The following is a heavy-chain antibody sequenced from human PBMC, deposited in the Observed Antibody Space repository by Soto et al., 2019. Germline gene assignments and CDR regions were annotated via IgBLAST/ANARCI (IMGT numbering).Heavy chain of an antibody. D-gene: IGHD4-17*01. CDR2: ISTYNGNT. CDR3: AISPGHGDYVPSFDY. CDR1: GYAFTSYG. Sequence: QVPLVQSGTELRKPGASVRVSCKTSGYAFTSYGINWVRQAPGQGLEWMGWISTYNGNTNYAQSLQGRVTLTTDTSTSTAYLELRSLRSDDTAVYFCAISPGHGDYVPSFDYWGQESLVVVSS. J-gene: IGHJ4*02. V-gene: IGHV1-18*01.